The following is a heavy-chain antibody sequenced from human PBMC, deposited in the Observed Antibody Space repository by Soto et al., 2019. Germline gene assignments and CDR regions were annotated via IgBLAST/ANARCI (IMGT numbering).Heavy chain of an antibody. Sequence: QVQLVQSGAEVKKPGSSMKVSCKASGGTFSSYAISWVRQAPGQGLEWMGGIIPIFGTANYAQKFQGRVTITADESTSTAYMELSSLRSEDTAVYYCARVVVVVPAAAPHYYYGMDVWGQGTTVTVSS. CDR2: IIPIFGTA. J-gene: IGHJ6*02. V-gene: IGHV1-69*01. CDR3: ARVVVVVPAAAPHYYYGMDV. D-gene: IGHD2-2*01. CDR1: GGTFSSYA.